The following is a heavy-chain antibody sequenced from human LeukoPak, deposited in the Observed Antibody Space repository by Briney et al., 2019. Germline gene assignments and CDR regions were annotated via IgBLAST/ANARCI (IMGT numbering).Heavy chain of an antibody. V-gene: IGHV4-59*01. D-gene: IGHD2-15*01. CDR1: GGSISSYY. CDR3: ARDKGYCSGGSCYPYWYFDL. J-gene: IGHJ2*01. Sequence: SETLSLTCTVSGGSISSYYWSWIRQPPGKGLEWIGYIYYSGSTNYNPSLKSRVTISVDTSKNQFSLKLSSVTAADTAVYYCARDKGYCSGGSCYPYWYFDLWGRGTLVTVSS. CDR2: IYYSGST.